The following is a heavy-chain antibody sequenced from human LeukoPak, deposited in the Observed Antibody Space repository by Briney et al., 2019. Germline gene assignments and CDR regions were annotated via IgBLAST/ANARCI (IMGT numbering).Heavy chain of an antibody. V-gene: IGHV3-7*01. D-gene: IGHD4/OR15-4a*01. Sequence: GGSLRLSCAASGFTFSTSWMTWVRQAPGKGLEWVANINGDGSLNGHVASVKGRFTISRDNAKNSVYLQMISLRDEDTAVYYCTRDRAYGALDYWGQGTLVAVSS. CDR1: GFTFSTSW. J-gene: IGHJ4*02. CDR2: INGDGSLN. CDR3: TRDRAYGALDY.